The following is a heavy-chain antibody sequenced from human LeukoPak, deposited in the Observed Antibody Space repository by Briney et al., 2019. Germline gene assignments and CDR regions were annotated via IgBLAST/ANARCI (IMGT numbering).Heavy chain of an antibody. J-gene: IGHJ4*02. CDR2: MLYDGGNK. V-gene: IGHV3-30*18. CDR1: GFTFRNYG. D-gene: IGHD3-22*01. CDR3: AKGPEKDYYDAIGS. Sequence: GGSLRLSCAASGFTFRNYGMHWVRQAPGKGLQWVAVMLYDGGNKYYADSVKGRFTISRDNSKSTLYLQMNSLRAEDTAVYFCAKGPEKDYYDAIGSWGQGTLVTVSS.